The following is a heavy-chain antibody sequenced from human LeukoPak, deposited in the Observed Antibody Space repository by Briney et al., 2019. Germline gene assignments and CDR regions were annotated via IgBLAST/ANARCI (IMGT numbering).Heavy chain of an antibody. V-gene: IGHV1-46*01. CDR3: ARYGHSPFFDY. CDR2: INPSGGST. J-gene: IGHJ4*02. D-gene: IGHD4-17*01. Sequence: GASVKVSCKASGYTFTNYAISWVRQAPGQGLEWMGIINPSGGSTTNAQKFQGRVIMTRDMSTSTVYMELSSLRSEDTAVYFCARYGHSPFFDYWGQGTLVIVSS. CDR1: GYTFTNYA.